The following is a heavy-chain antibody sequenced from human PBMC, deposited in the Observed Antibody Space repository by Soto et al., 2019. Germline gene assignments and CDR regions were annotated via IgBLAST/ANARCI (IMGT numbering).Heavy chain of an antibody. Sequence: QVQLVQSGAEVKKPGSSVKVSCKASGDTFNFYTINWVRQAPGLGLEWMGRFNPILSFSNSALKFQGRVTITADNSTSTAYMVLSSLRSEDTAIYYCATSFGSGSRAFDYWGQGALVTVSS. D-gene: IGHD3-10*01. CDR3: ATSFGSGSRAFDY. CDR1: GDTFNFYT. V-gene: IGHV1-69*02. CDR2: FNPILSFS. J-gene: IGHJ4*02.